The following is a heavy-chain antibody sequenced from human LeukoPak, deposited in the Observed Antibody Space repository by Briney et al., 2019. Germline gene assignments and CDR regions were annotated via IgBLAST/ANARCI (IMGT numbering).Heavy chain of an antibody. CDR1: GFTFSSYW. Sequence: LGGSLRLSCAASGFTFSSYWMSWVRQAPGKGLEWVANIKQDGSEKYYVDSVKGRFTISRDNAKNSPYLQMNSLRAEDTAVYYCASSYYYDSSGYLAGFYFDYWGQGTLVTVSS. D-gene: IGHD3-22*01. CDR2: IKQDGSEK. CDR3: ASSYYYDSSGYLAGFYFDY. J-gene: IGHJ4*02. V-gene: IGHV3-7*01.